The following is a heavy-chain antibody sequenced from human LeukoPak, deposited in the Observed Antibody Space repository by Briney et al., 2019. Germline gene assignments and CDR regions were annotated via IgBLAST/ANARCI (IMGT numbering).Heavy chain of an antibody. Sequence: GGSLRLSCAASGFTFSNYWMTWVRQAPGKGLEWVANIKQDGIEKYYVDSVKGRFTISRDSARNSVSLQLNSLRVEDTAVHYCARDAGTVAFDIWGQGTVVTASS. CDR2: IKQDGIEK. V-gene: IGHV3-7*01. CDR3: ARDAGTVAFDI. CDR1: GFTFSNYW. D-gene: IGHD3/OR15-3a*01. J-gene: IGHJ3*02.